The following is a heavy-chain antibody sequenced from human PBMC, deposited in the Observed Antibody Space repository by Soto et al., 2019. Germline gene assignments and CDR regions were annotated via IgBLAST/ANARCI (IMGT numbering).Heavy chain of an antibody. V-gene: IGHV4-59*08. D-gene: IGHD1-26*01. CDR2: IHYSGST. J-gene: IGHJ4*02. CDR1: GGSISSYD. CDR3: ARHGLGLDY. Sequence: PSETLSLTWTVSGGSISSYDWSWIRQPPGKGLDYIGYIHYSGSTNYNPSLKSRVTISLDTSKNQFSLKLSSVTAADTAVYYCARHGLGLDYWGQGTLVTVS.